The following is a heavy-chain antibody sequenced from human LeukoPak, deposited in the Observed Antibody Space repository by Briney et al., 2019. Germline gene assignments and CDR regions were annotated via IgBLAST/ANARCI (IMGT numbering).Heavy chain of an antibody. CDR2: IYPGDSDT. CDR1: GYSFTDYW. Sequence: GESLKISCKGSGYSFTDYWIGWVRQMPGKGLEWMGIIYPGDSDTRYSPSFQGQVTISADKSISTAYLQWSSLKASDTAMYYCARLAEADGSGSFFIDYWGQGTLVTVSS. V-gene: IGHV5-51*01. J-gene: IGHJ4*02. CDR3: ARLAEADGSGSFFIDY. D-gene: IGHD3-10*01.